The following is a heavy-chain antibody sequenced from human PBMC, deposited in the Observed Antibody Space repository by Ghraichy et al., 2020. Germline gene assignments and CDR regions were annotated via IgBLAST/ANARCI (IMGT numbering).Heavy chain of an antibody. Sequence: GGSLRLSCAASGFTFSPYAMHWVRQAPGKGLEWVAVISYDGSNKYYADSVKGRFTISRDNSKNTLYLQMNSLRAEDTAVYYCARAGYGDERLIDAFDLWGQGTMVTVSS. D-gene: IGHD4-17*01. CDR1: GFTFSPYA. CDR2: ISYDGSNK. J-gene: IGHJ3*01. CDR3: ARAGYGDERLIDAFDL. V-gene: IGHV3-30-3*01.